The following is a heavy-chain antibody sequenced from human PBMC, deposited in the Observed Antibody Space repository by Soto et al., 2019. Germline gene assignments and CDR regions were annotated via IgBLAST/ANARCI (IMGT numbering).Heavy chain of an antibody. J-gene: IGHJ4*01. CDR3: AKAPISLDGSGYYFASFDY. CDR2: LSGSGSGS. V-gene: IGHV3-23*01. CDR1: GFTFSRYA. Sequence: DVHLLESGGDLVQLGGSLRLSCAASGFTFSRYAMNWVRQAPGKGLEWVSTLSGSGSGSYYPDSLRGRFTISRDNSKNTLYLQMNNLRAEDTAVYYCAKAPISLDGSGYYFASFDYWGHGTRVTVSS. D-gene: IGHD3-22*01.